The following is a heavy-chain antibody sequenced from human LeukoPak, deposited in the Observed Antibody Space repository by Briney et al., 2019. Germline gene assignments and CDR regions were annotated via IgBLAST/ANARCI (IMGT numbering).Heavy chain of an antibody. J-gene: IGHJ2*01. CDR2: INPNSGGT. Sequence: ASVKVSCKASGYTFTGYYMHWVQQAPGQGLEWMGWINPNSGGTNYAQKFQGRVTMTRDTSISTAYMELSRLRSDDTAVYYCARLRYIGRYFDLWGRGTLVTVSS. V-gene: IGHV1-2*02. D-gene: IGHD3-9*01. CDR1: GYTFTGYY. CDR3: ARLRYIGRYFDL.